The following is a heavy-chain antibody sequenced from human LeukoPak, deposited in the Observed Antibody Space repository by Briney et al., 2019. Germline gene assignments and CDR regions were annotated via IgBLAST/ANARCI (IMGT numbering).Heavy chain of an antibody. D-gene: IGHD1-1*01. J-gene: IGHJ6*03. Sequence: SETLSLTCTVPGASISSSYWSWIRQHPGKGLEWIGYIYYTGSTNYNPSLKSRVTISVDMSKNQFSLQLSSVTAADTAAYYCAKLGIYPIQGYNYNYHYMDVWAKGTTVTVSS. CDR2: IYYTGST. CDR1: GASISSSY. V-gene: IGHV4-59*08. CDR3: AKLGIYPIQGYNYNYHYMDV.